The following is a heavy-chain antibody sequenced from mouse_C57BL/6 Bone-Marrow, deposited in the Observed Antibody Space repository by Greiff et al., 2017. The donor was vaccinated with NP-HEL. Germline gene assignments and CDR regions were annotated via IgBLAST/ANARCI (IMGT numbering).Heavy chain of an antibody. CDR2: IYPSDSET. Sequence: VQLQQPGAELVRPGSSVKLSCKASGYTFTSYWMDWVKQRPGQGLEWIGNIYPSDSETHYNQKFKDKATLTVDKSSSTAYMQLSSLTSEDSAVYFCARHEGSTVGDYWGQGTTLTVSS. J-gene: IGHJ2*01. CDR3: ARHEGSTVGDY. D-gene: IGHD1-1*01. V-gene: IGHV1-61*01. CDR1: GYTFTSYW.